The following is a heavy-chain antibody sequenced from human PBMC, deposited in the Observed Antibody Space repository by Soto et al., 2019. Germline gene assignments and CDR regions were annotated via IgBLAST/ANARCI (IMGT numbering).Heavy chain of an antibody. CDR3: ASGAIYGPFDY. Sequence: PSETLSLTCTVSGGSISSYYWSWIRQPPGKGLEWIGYIYYSGSTNYNPSLRSRITISLDTSKNQFSLKLNYVTAADTAVYYCASGAIYGPFDYWGPGTLVTVSS. V-gene: IGHV4-59*01. D-gene: IGHD3-3*01. J-gene: IGHJ4*02. CDR2: IYYSGST. CDR1: GGSISSYY.